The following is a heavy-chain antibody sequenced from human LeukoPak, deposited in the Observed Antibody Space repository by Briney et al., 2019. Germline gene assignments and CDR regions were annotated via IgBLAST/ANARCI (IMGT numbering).Heavy chain of an antibody. CDR1: GYTFTSSG. D-gene: IGHD5-12*01. CDR2: IGAYNGNT. V-gene: IGHV1-18*01. Sequence: ASVKVSCKASGYTFTSSGINWVRRAPGQGLEWMGWIGAYNGNTNYAQKFQGRVTMTIDTSTSTGYMELRSLRSDDTAVYYCARGSSGHSGYDAASDYWGQGTLVTVSS. J-gene: IGHJ4*02. CDR3: ARGSSGHSGYDAASDY.